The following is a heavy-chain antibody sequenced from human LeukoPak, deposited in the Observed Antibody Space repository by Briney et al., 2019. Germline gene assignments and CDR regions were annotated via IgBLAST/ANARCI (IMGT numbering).Heavy chain of an antibody. D-gene: IGHD6-19*01. CDR2: IYYSGST. CDR3: ARNQAVAANRGAFDI. Sequence: NPSDTLSLTCAVSGYSISSNNWWAWIRQPPGKGLEWIGYIYYSGSTYYNPYNPSLTSRVTMSVDTSKNQFSLKLDSVTEKDTAMYYCARNQAVAANRGAFDIWGQGTMVPVSS. V-gene: IGHV4-28*01. CDR1: GYSISSNNW. J-gene: IGHJ3*02.